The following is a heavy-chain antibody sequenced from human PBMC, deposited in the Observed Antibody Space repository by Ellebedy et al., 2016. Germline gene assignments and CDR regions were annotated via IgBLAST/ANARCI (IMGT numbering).Heavy chain of an antibody. CDR3: AKGTMDYLHH. J-gene: IGHJ4*02. CDR2: ISWNSAAI. Sequence: GGSLRLXXATSGFTFDDYALHWGRQVPGKGLEWVSGISWNSAAIGYGEAVKGRFTISRDSAKNYLYLQMNSLRVEDTALYFCAKGTMDYLHHWGQGTLVTVSS. V-gene: IGHV3-9*01. D-gene: IGHD3-10*01. CDR1: GFTFDDYA.